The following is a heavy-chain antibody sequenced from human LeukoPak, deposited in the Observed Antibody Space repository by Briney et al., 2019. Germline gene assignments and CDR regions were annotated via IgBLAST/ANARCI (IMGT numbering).Heavy chain of an antibody. CDR1: GYTFTSYG. CDR3: ARDPGPAAKSDMDA. J-gene: IGHJ6*03. Sequence: ASVKVSCTASGYTFTSYGISWVRQAPGQGLEWMGWISAYNGNTNYAQKLQGRVTMTTDTSTSTAYMELRSLRSDDTAVYYCARDPGPAAKSDMDAWGKGTTVTVSS. CDR2: ISAYNGNT. V-gene: IGHV1-18*01. D-gene: IGHD2-2*01.